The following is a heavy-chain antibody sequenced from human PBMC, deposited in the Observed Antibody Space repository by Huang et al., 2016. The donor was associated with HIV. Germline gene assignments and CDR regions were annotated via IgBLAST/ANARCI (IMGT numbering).Heavy chain of an antibody. J-gene: IGHJ5*02. CDR3: ARGRGTSWSFFDT. CDR1: GDSLSGFF. Sequence: QVRLDQWGAGLLKPSETLTLTCAVDGDSLSGFFWSWIRQSPGRGLEWIGEITQSGRTNYNPSLKSRVTIAIDTSKKQFSLKLKSVTADDTSTYYCARGRGTSWSFFDTWGQGSFVTVSS. CDR2: ITQSGRT. V-gene: IGHV4-34*01. D-gene: IGHD2-2*01.